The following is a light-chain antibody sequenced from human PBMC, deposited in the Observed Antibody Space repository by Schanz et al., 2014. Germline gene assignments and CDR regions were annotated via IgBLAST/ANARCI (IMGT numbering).Light chain of an antibody. CDR2: DAS. Sequence: EIVLTQSPATLSLSPGERATLSCRASQSVSSYLAWYQQKPGQAPRLLIYDASNRATAFPARFSGSGSGTDFTLTISSLEPEDFAVYYCQQGSTWPITFGGGTKVEIK. J-gene: IGKJ4*01. V-gene: IGKV3-11*01. CDR1: QSVSSY. CDR3: QQGSTWPIT.